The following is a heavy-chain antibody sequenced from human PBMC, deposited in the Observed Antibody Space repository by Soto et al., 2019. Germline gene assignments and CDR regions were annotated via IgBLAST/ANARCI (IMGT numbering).Heavy chain of an antibody. J-gene: IGHJ6*02. Sequence: GGSLRLSCAASGFTFSSYAMHWVRQAPGKGLEWVAVISYDGSNKYYADSVKGRFTISRDNSKNTLYLQMNSLRAEDTAVYYCARDVAARPPYYYYGMDVWGQGTTVTVSS. CDR2: ISYDGSNK. CDR1: GFTFSSYA. CDR3: ARDVAARPPYYYYGMDV. D-gene: IGHD6-6*01. V-gene: IGHV3-30-3*01.